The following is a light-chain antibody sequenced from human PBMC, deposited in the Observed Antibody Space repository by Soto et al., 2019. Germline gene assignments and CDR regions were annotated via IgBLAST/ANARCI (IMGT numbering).Light chain of an antibody. CDR1: RSNIGSNA. CDR2: NDN. CDR3: AAWDDSLNARGV. Sequence: QSLLTQPPSASGTPGQRVTISCSGSRSNIGSNAVSWYQQLPGTAPKLLIYNDNQRPSGVPDRFSASKSGTSASLAISGLQSEDEADYYCAAWDDSLNARGVFGGGTKLTVL. V-gene: IGLV1-44*01. J-gene: IGLJ3*02.